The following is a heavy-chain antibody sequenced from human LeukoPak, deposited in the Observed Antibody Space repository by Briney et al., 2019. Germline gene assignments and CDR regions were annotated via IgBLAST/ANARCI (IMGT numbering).Heavy chain of an antibody. V-gene: IGHV3-23*01. Sequence: GGFLRLSWAASGFTFSSYAMSWVRQAPGKGLEWVSAISGSGGSTYYADSVKGRFTISRDNSKNTLYLQMNSLRAEDTAVYYCAKGGYSYGPMYYFDYWGQGTLVTVSS. D-gene: IGHD5-18*01. CDR2: ISGSGGST. J-gene: IGHJ4*02. CDR3: AKGGYSYGPMYYFDY. CDR1: GFTFSSYA.